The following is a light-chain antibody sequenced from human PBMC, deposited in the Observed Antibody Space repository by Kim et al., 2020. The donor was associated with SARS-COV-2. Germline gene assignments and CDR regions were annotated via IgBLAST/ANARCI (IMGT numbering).Light chain of an antibody. V-gene: IGKV3-15*01. CDR1: QSVGSN. CDR3: QQYDDWPPWT. J-gene: IGKJ1*01. CDR2: GAS. Sequence: SPGGRATLSCRASQSVGSNVAWYQQKPGQAPRLLIYGASTRATDIPARFSGSGSGTEFTLTISSLQSEDLADYFCQQYDDWPPWTFGQGTKVDIK.